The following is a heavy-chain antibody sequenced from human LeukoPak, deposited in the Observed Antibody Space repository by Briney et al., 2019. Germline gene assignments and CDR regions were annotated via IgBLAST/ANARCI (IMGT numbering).Heavy chain of an antibody. J-gene: IGHJ4*02. D-gene: IGHD3-3*01. CDR2: ASGFTF. CDR3: TGTGLEWLFSDPPLDY. Sequence: ASGFTFEYAASVKGRFTISRDDSKSIAYLQMNSLKTEDTAVYYCTGTGLEWLFSDPPLDYWGQGTLVTVSS. V-gene: IGHV3-49*02.